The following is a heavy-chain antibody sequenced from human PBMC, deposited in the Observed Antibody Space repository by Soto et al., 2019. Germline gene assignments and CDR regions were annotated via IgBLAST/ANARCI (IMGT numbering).Heavy chain of an antibody. Sequence: QVQLQEAGPGLVRPSQTLSPTCTVAGGSMSENDYYWSWLRQSPGQGLQWIGYIYDTWTTSYSPSLKSRVTMSADTSRNQCSLKLTSVTAADTALYFCARGIVRGGFDIWGQGTLVTVSS. V-gene: IGHV4-30-4*01. J-gene: IGHJ3*02. D-gene: IGHD3-10*02. CDR1: GGSMSENDYY. CDR3: ARGIVRGGFDI. CDR2: IYDTWTT.